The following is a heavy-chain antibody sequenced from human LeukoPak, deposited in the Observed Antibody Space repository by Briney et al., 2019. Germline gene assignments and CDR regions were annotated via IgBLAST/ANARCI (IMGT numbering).Heavy chain of an antibody. CDR1: GGSISRYY. CDR3: ATGDSSGYHFAVYFQH. V-gene: IGHV4-59*08. CDR2: IYYGGST. D-gene: IGHD3-22*01. Sequence: PSETLSLTCTVSGGSISRYYWSWIRQPPGKGLEWIGYIYYGGSTNYNPSLKSRVTISVDTSKNQFSLKLSSVTAADTAVYYCATGDSSGYHFAVYFQHWRQGSLVTVSS. J-gene: IGHJ1*01.